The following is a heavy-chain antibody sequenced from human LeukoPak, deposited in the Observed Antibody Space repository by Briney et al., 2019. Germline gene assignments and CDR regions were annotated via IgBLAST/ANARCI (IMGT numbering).Heavy chain of an antibody. V-gene: IGHV3-30-3*01. CDR3: ARANYYDSSGYFGYFDQ. CDR2: ISSDGYSK. J-gene: IGHJ4*02. CDR1: GFSFSTYA. D-gene: IGHD3-22*01. Sequence: GGSLRLSCAASGFSFSTYAILWVRQAPGKGLEWVAVISSDGYSKDYADAVKGRFTISRDKSKNTLYLQMNSLRAEDTAVYYCARANYYDSSGYFGYFDQWGQGTLVTVSS.